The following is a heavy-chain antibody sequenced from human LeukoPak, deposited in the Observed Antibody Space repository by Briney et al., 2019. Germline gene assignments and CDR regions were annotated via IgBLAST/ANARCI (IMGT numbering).Heavy chain of an antibody. CDR2: IYYSGST. D-gene: IGHD2-21*01. Sequence: SETLSFTCIVSGGSISSYYWSWIRQSPGKGLEWIGDIYYSGSTNYNPSLKSRVTISIDTSKNQFSLRLNSMTAADTAVYFCARSSSAIPFDYWGQGTLVTVSS. CDR1: GGSISSYY. V-gene: IGHV4-59*13. CDR3: ARSSSAIPFDY. J-gene: IGHJ4*02.